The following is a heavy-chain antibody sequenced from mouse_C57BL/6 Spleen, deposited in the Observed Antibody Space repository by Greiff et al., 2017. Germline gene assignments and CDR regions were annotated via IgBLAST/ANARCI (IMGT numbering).Heavy chain of an antibody. CDR1: GYTFTDYN. Sequence: EVQLKESGTELVKPGASVKIPCKTSGYTFTDYNMDWVKQSHGQSLEWIGDINPSNGGTSYNQKFKGKATLTVDKSASTAYMELRSLTSEDTAVYYCARTARCYFDDWGTGTTLTVSS. CDR3: ARTARCYFDD. V-gene: IGHV1-18*01. CDR2: INPSNGGT. J-gene: IGHJ2*01.